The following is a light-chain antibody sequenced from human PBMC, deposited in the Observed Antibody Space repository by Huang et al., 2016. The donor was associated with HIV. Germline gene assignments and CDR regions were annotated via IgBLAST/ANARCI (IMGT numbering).Light chain of an antibody. CDR1: QSVSSY. CDR3: RQRSNWLT. V-gene: IGKV3D-11*02. J-gene: IGKJ4*01. CDR2: DSS. Sequence: DIVLTQSPATLSLSPGERATLSCRASQSVSSYLAWYQQKPGQAPRLLIYDSSNRATGIPARCSGSGPGTDFTLTISSLEPEDFAVYYCRQRSNWLTFGGGTKVEIK.